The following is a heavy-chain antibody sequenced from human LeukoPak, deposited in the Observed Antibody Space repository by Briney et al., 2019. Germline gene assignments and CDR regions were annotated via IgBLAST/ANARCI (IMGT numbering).Heavy chain of an antibody. CDR3: ARLSAMAYFDY. CDR2: IYYSGST. D-gene: IGHD5-18*01. Sequence: SETLSLTCTVSGGSISSSSYYWGWIRQPPGKGLEWIGSIYYSGSTYYNPSLKSRVTISVDTSKNQFSLKLSPVTAADTAVYYCARLSAMAYFDYWGQGTLVTVSS. J-gene: IGHJ4*02. CDR1: GGSISSSSYY. V-gene: IGHV4-39*01.